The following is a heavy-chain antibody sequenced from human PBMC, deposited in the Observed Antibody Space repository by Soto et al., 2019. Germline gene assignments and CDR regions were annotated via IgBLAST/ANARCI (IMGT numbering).Heavy chain of an antibody. Sequence: PGESLKISCKGSGYSFTSYWITWVRQMPGKGLEWMGRIGPSDSYTNYSPSFQGHVTISADKSISTAYLQWSSLKASDTAMYYCARRHSSSSAFDPWGQGTLVTVSS. CDR1: GYSFTSYW. D-gene: IGHD6-13*01. CDR3: ARRHSSSSAFDP. V-gene: IGHV5-10-1*01. CDR2: IGPSDSYT. J-gene: IGHJ5*02.